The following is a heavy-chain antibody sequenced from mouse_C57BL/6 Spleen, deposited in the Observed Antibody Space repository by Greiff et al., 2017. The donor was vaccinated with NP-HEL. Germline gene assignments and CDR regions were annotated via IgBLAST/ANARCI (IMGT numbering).Heavy chain of an antibody. Sequence: EVQLQQSGPELVKPGASVKISCKASGYTFTDYYMNWVKQSHGKSLEWIGDINPNNGGTSYNQKFKGKATLTVDKSSSTDYMELRSLTSEDSAVYYCARSAQATWKYFDYWGQGTTLTVSS. CDR1: GYTFTDYY. V-gene: IGHV1-26*01. CDR3: ARSAQATWKYFDY. D-gene: IGHD3-2*02. J-gene: IGHJ2*01. CDR2: INPNNGGT.